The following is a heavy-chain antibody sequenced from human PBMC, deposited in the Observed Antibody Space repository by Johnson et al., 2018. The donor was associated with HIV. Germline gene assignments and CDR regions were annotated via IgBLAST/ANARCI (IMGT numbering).Heavy chain of an antibody. CDR3: ATSTASDALDI. D-gene: IGHD1-1*01. V-gene: IGHV3-53*02. CDR2: IGTDGDT. J-gene: IGHJ3*02. CDR1: GFTVSNNY. Sequence: MQLVETGGGLIQPGGSLRLSCAASGFTVSNNYMSWVRQAPGKGLEWVSAIGTDGDTYHPGSVKGRFTLSRDNSKNTLFLQMNDLRADDTAMYYCATSTASDALDIWGQGTMVTVSS.